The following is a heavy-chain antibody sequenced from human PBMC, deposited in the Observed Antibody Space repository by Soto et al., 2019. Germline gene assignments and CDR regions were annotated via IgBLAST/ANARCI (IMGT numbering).Heavy chain of an antibody. V-gene: IGHV3-23*01. Sequence: EVQLLESGGGLVQPGGSLRLSCAASGFTFSSYAMSWVRQAPGKGLEWVSAISGSGGSTYYADSVKGRFTISRDNSKNTLDLQMNSLRAEDTAVYYCAKTLTPGNSYYYYGMDVWGQGTTVTVSS. D-gene: IGHD1-1*01. J-gene: IGHJ6*02. CDR3: AKTLTPGNSYYYYGMDV. CDR1: GFTFSSYA. CDR2: ISGSGGST.